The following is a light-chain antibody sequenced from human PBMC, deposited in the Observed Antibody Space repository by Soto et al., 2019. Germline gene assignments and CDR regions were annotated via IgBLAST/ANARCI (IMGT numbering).Light chain of an antibody. V-gene: IGLV2-23*01. CDR1: SSDVGSYNL. J-gene: IGLJ1*01. Sequence: QSALTQPASVSGSPGQSITISCTGTSSDVGSYNLVSWYQQHPGKAPKLMIYEGTKRPSGVSNRFSGSKSGNTASLTIAGLQAEDEADYYCCSYAGSGTSGHVFGSGTKLTVL. CDR2: EGT. CDR3: CSYAGSGTSGHV.